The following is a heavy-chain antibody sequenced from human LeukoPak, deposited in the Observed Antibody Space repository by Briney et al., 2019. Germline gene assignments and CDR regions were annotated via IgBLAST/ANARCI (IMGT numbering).Heavy chain of an antibody. Sequence: GGSLRLSCAASGFTFSSYEMNWVRQAPGKGLEWVSYISSSGSTIYYADSVKGRFTISRDNAKNSLYLQMNSLRAEDTAVYYCVRDREERGYSYGPKRVYFDYWGQGTLVTVSS. CDR2: ISSSGSTI. D-gene: IGHD5-18*01. CDR1: GFTFSSYE. V-gene: IGHV3-48*03. J-gene: IGHJ4*02. CDR3: VRDREERGYSYGPKRVYFDY.